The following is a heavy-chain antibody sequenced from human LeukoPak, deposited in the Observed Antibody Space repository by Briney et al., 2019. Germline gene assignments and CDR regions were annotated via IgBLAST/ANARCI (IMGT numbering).Heavy chain of an antibody. CDR2: IRYDGSNK. J-gene: IGHJ6*03. Sequence: GGSLRLSCAASGFTFSSYGMHWVRQAPGKGLEWVAFIRYDGSNKYYADSVKGRFTISRDNSKNTLYLQMNSLRAEDTAVYYCAKRGNYSNFNYYYYMDVWGKRTTVTVSS. CDR1: GFTFSSYG. V-gene: IGHV3-30*02. D-gene: IGHD4-11*01. CDR3: AKRGNYSNFNYYYYMDV.